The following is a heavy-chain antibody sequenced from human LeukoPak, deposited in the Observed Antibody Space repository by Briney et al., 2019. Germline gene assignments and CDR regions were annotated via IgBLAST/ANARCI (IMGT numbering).Heavy chain of an antibody. Sequence: SETLSLTWTVSSXSISTYYGSWIRQPPGKGLDWIGYIYYSGSTTYNPSLKSRVTISIDTSKNQFSLKLNSVTAADTAVYYCARYDSSGYYGYWGQGTLVTVSS. CDR1: SXSISTYY. V-gene: IGHV4-59*01. D-gene: IGHD3-22*01. CDR3: ARYDSSGYYGY. CDR2: IYYSGST. J-gene: IGHJ4*02.